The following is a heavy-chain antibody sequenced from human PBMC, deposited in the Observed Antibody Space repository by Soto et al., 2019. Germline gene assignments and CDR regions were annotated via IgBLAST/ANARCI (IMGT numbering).Heavy chain of an antibody. J-gene: IGHJ3*02. Sequence: PGESLKITCEGSGYRFTSYWIGWVRQLSGKGLEWMGVIYAGDSDTRYSPSFQGQVTISADKSISPAYLQWSSLKASDTAMYYCARESGPFGPNAFDIWGQGTMVTVSS. CDR2: IYAGDSDT. CDR3: ARESGPFGPNAFDI. CDR1: GYRFTSYW. D-gene: IGHD3-16*01. V-gene: IGHV5-51*01.